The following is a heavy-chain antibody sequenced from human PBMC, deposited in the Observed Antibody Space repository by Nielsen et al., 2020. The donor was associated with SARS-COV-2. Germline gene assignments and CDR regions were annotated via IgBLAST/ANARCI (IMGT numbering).Heavy chain of an antibody. CDR1: GYTLTELS. CDR3: ARDQPGDLTYYYYGMDV. CDR2: FDPEDGET. Sequence: ASVKVSCKVSGYTLTELSMHWVRQAPGKELEWMGGFDPEDGETIYAQKFQGRVTMTEDTSTDTAYMELSSLRSEDTAVYYCARDQPGDLTYYYYGMDVWGQGTTVTVSS. V-gene: IGHV1-24*01. J-gene: IGHJ6*02.